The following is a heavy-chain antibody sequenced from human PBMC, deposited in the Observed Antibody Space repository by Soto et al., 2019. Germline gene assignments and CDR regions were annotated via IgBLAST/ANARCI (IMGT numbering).Heavy chain of an antibody. D-gene: IGHD4-17*01. CDR1: GFTFSSYA. V-gene: IGHV3-23*01. Sequence: GGSLRLSCAASGFTFSSYAMSWVRQAPGKGLEWVSAISGSGGSTYYADSVKGRFTISRDNSKNTLYLQMNSLRAEDTAVYYCAKVGWITVTTFEEYYYMDVWGKGTTVTVSS. CDR2: ISGSGGST. CDR3: AKVGWITVTTFEEYYYMDV. J-gene: IGHJ6*03.